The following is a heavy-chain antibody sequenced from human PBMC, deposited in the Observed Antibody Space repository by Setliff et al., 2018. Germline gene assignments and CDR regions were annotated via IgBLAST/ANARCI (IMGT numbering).Heavy chain of an antibody. D-gene: IGHD6-19*01. V-gene: IGHV3-21*06. CDR2: IGAGGDYT. CDR1: TFTLRKYA. Sequence: PGGSLRLSCAASTFTLRKYAVTWVRQAPGKGLQWVASIGAGGDYTKYADCVRSRFTITRDNAKNSLYLQMNSLRAEDSAVYYCARYNSGWFFDYWGQGTPVTVSS. CDR3: ARYNSGWFFDY. J-gene: IGHJ4*02.